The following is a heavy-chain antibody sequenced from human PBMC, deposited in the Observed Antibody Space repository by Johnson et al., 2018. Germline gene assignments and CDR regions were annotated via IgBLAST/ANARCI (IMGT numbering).Heavy chain of an antibody. J-gene: IGHJ4*02. CDR1: GFTFNNYA. V-gene: IGHV3-23*01. CDR2: ISPSGGDT. CDR3: AKRIEYSSSSAYFDY. Sequence: VQLQESGGGLVQPGGSXRLSCAASGFTFNNYAMIWVRQAPGKGLEWVSGISPSGGDTYNADSVKGRFTISRDNSRNTLYLQMNSLRAEDRPVYYCAKRIEYSSSSAYFDYWGQGTLVTVSS. D-gene: IGHD6-6*01.